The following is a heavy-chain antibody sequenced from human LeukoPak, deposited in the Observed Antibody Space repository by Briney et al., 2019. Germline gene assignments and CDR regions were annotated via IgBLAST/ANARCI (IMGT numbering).Heavy chain of an antibody. CDR3: ARDWGYYYGSGSSSLFFDY. CDR2: IKQDGSEK. CDR1: GFTFSSYG. D-gene: IGHD3-10*01. V-gene: IGHV3-7*01. Sequence: GGSLRLSCAASGFTFSSYGMSWVRQAPGKGLEWVANIKQDGSEKYYVDSVKGRFTISRDNAKNSLYLQMNSLRAEDTAVYYCARDWGYYYGSGSSSLFFDYWGQGTLVTVSS. J-gene: IGHJ4*02.